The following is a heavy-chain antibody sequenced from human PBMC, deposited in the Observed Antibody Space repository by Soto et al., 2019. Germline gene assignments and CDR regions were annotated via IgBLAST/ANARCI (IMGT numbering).Heavy chain of an antibody. CDR3: ARDRTNWFDP. J-gene: IGHJ5*02. CDR2: IYTRGST. V-gene: IGHV4-4*07. CDR1: GGSISSDY. Sequence: SETLSLTCTVSGGSISSDYWSWIRQAAGKGLEWIGRIYTRGSTTYNPSLQSRITMSLDTSKNQFSLKLTSVTAADTAVYYCARDRTNWFDPWGQGTLVTVSS.